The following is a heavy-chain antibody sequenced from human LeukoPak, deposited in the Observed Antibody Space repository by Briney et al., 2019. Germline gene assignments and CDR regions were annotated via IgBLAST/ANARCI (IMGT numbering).Heavy chain of an antibody. CDR1: GGTFSSYA. V-gene: IGHV1-69*04. CDR3: ARPPSYYDILTGYYEGRYGMDV. Sequence: ASVKVSCKASGGTFSSYAISWVRQAPGQGLEWMGRIIPILGIANYAQKFQGRVTITADKSTSTAYMELSSLRSEDTAVYYCARPPSYYDILTGYYEGRYGMDVWGQGTTVTVSS. CDR2: IIPILGIA. D-gene: IGHD3-9*01. J-gene: IGHJ6*02.